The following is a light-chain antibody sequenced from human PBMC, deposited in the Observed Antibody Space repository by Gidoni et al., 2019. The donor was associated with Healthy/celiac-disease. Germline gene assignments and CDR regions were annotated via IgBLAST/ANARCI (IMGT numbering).Light chain of an antibody. V-gene: IGLV2-11*01. Sequence: QSALTQPRSVSGSPGQSVTISCTGTSSDVGGYNYVSWYQQHPGKAPKLMIYDVSKRPSGVPDRSSGSKSGNTASLTISGLQAEDEADYYCCSYAGSSYVVFGGGTKLTVL. CDR1: SSDVGGYNY. CDR2: DVS. CDR3: CSYAGSSYVV. J-gene: IGLJ2*01.